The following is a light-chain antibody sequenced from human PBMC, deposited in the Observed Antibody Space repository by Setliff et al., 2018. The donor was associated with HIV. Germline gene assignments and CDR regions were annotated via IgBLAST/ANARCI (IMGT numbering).Light chain of an antibody. J-gene: IGLJ1*01. CDR3: CSYAGSSYV. V-gene: IGLV2-11*01. Sequence: QSALTQPRSVSGSPGQSVTISCTGTSSDVGGYNYVSWYQQHPGKAPKLMIYDVNKRPSGVPDRFSGSKSGKMASLTVSGLQAEDEADYYCCSYAGSSYVFGTGTKAHRP. CDR1: SSDVGGYNY. CDR2: DVN.